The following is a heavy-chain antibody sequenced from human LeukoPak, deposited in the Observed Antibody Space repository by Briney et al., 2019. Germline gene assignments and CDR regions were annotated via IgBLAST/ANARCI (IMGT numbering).Heavy chain of an antibody. Sequence: SQTLSLTCTVSGGSISSGSYYWSWIRQPAGKGLEWIGRIYTSGSTNYNPSLKSRVTISVDTSKNQFSLQLSSVTAADTAVYYCASNPQLAANWFDPWGQGTLVTVSS. D-gene: IGHD6-25*01. CDR3: ASNPQLAANWFDP. CDR1: GGSISSGSYY. V-gene: IGHV4-61*02. J-gene: IGHJ5*02. CDR2: IYTSGST.